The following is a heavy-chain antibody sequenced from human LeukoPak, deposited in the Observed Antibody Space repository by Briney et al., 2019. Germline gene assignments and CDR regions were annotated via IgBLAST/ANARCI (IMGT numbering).Heavy chain of an antibody. CDR1: GFTFDDYA. V-gene: IGHV3-9*01. CDR2: ISWNSGSI. CDR3: ATDNKFAPSS. J-gene: IGHJ5*02. Sequence: GGSLRLSCAASGFTFDDYAMHWVRQAPGKGLEWVSGISWNSGSIGYADSVKGRFTISRDNAKNTVYLQMNSLRAEDTAIYYSATDNKFAPSSWGQGTLVTVS. D-gene: IGHD6-6*01.